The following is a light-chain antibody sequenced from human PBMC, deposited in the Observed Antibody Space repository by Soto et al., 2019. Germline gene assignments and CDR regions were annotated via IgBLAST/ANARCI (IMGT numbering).Light chain of an antibody. CDR2: DVS. V-gene: IGKV3-11*01. J-gene: IGKJ4*01. Sequence: EIVLTQSPATLSLSPGERATLSCRASQTVDTYLAWYQHKPGQSPRLLIYDVSNRATDIPARFSGSGSGTDFTLTISSLEPEDFAVYYCQQYNSWPLTFGGGTKVDIK. CDR1: QTVDTY. CDR3: QQYNSWPLT.